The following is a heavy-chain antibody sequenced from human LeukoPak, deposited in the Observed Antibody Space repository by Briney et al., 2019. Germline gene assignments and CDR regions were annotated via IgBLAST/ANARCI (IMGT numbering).Heavy chain of an antibody. CDR2: TYYRSQWKN. Sequence: SQTLSLTCAISGDSVSSDSATWNWIRQSPLKGLEWLGRTYYRSQWKNDYAASVKSRIDITPETSKNQFSLQLNSVTPEDTAVYYCAKGRGSSADFDSWGQGTLVTVSS. CDR1: GDSVSSDSAT. CDR3: AKGRGSSADFDS. J-gene: IGHJ4*02. D-gene: IGHD3-10*01. V-gene: IGHV6-1*01.